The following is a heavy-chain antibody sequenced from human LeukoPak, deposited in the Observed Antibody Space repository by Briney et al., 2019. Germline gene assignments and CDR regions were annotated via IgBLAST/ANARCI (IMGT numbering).Heavy chain of an antibody. CDR3: ARVDTAMVILDY. D-gene: IGHD5-18*01. Sequence: GGSLRLSCAASGFTFSSYSMNWVRQAPGKGLEWVSSISSSSSYIYYADSVKGRFTISRDNAKNSLYLQMNSLRAEDTAVYHCARVDTAMVILDYWGQGTLVTVSS. V-gene: IGHV3-21*01. CDR1: GFTFSSYS. J-gene: IGHJ4*02. CDR2: ISSSSSYI.